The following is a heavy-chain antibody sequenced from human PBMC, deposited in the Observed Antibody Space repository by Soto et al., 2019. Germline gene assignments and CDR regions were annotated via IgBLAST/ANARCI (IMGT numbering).Heavy chain of an antibody. V-gene: IGHV1-2*02. D-gene: IGHD3-3*01. CDR1: GYTFTGYY. Sequence: ASVKVSCKASGYTFTGYYMHWVRQAPGQGLEWMGWINPNSGGTNYAQKFQGRVTMTRDTSISTAYMELSRLRSDDTAVYYCARDQFLEWLPHDYWGQGTLVTVSS. J-gene: IGHJ4*02. CDR3: ARDQFLEWLPHDY. CDR2: INPNSGGT.